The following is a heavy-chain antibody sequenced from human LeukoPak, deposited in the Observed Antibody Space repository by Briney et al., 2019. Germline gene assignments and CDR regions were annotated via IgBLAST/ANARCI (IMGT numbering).Heavy chain of an antibody. CDR2: IRSNTYGGTT. D-gene: IGHD5-18*01. J-gene: IGHJ4*02. CDR3: GHSFGFV. Sequence: PGGSLRLSCAASGFTFSTYSMNWVRQAPGKGLEWVGFIRSNTYGGTTEYVASVTGRFTISRDDSKRIAYLQMNNPKTEDTAVYYCGHSFGFVWGRGTLVTVSS. V-gene: IGHV3-49*04. CDR1: GFTFSTYS.